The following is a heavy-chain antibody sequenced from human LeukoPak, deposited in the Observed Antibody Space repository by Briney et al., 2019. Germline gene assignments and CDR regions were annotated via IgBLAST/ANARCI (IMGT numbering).Heavy chain of an antibody. Sequence: ASVKVSCKVSGYSLIELPLHWVRQAPGKGLEWMGGFDPEDGETIYAQKFQGRVSMTEDTSTDTAYMELSSLRSEDTAVCYCARDEIYGIAVAGTLGWFDPWGQGTLVTVSS. J-gene: IGHJ5*02. CDR3: ARDEIYGIAVAGTLGWFDP. V-gene: IGHV1-24*01. D-gene: IGHD6-19*01. CDR1: GYSLIELP. CDR2: FDPEDGET.